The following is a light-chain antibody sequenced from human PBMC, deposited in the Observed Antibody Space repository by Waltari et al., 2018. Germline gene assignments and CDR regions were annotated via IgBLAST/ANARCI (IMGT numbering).Light chain of an antibody. V-gene: IGLV2-14*03. J-gene: IGLJ1*01. CDR1: TSDVGGYDY. CDR2: DGS. Sequence: QSALTQPASVSGSPGQSIAISCTGTTSDVGGYDYVSWYQQHPGKAPKLMIYDGSNRPSVVSNRFSGSKSGNTASLTISVLQAEDEADYYCSSYTTSGTLFGTGTKVTVL. CDR3: SSYTTSGTL.